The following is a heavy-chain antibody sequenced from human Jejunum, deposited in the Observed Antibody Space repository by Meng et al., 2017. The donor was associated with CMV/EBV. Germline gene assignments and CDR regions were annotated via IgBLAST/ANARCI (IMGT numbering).Heavy chain of an antibody. J-gene: IGHJ4*02. V-gene: IGHV1-18*04. Sequence: LLQSAAEVKTPGASVKISCKTSGYTFTDHNIGWVRQAPGQGIEWVGWISLGNGQTVYGHKLQGRVTVTTDTSTSTAYMELRSLRSDDTAMYYCARDVWGFDYWGQGTLVTVSS. CDR2: ISLGNGQT. CDR3: ARDVWGFDY. D-gene: IGHD7-27*01. CDR1: GYTFTDHN.